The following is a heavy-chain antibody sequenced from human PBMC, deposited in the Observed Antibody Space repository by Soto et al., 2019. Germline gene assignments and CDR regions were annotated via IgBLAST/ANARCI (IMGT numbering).Heavy chain of an antibody. CDR2: ISYDGSNK. D-gene: IGHD2-2*01. Sequence: GGSLRLSCAASGFTFSSYGMHWVRQAPGKGLEWVAVISYDGSNKYYADSVKGRFTISRDNSKNTLYLQMNSLRAEDTAVYYCAKDGTYTSLKHNWFDPWGQGTLVTVSS. CDR1: GFTFSSYG. J-gene: IGHJ5*02. CDR3: AKDGTYTSLKHNWFDP. V-gene: IGHV3-30*18.